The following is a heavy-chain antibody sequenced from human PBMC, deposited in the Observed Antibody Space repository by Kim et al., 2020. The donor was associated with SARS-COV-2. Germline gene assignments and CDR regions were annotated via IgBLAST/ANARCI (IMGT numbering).Heavy chain of an antibody. CDR3: ARDLWFVELSDWFDP. D-gene: IGHD3-10*01. CDR1: GYTFTSYY. CDR2: INPSGGST. Sequence: ASVKVSCKASGYTFTSYYMHWVRQAPGQGLEWMGIINPSGGSTSYAQKFQGRVTMTRDTSTSTVYMELSSLRSEDTAVYYCARDLWFVELSDWFDPWGQGTLVTVSS. V-gene: IGHV1-46*01. J-gene: IGHJ5*02.